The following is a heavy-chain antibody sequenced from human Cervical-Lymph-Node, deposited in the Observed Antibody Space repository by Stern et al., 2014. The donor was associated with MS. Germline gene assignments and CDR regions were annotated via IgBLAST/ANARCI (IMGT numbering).Heavy chain of an antibody. CDR1: GHTFNSHA. Sequence: QVQLVQSGAEVKKPGASVKVSCKASGHTFNSHAITWVRQVPGQGLEWVGWITSYNGNTNYAQKLQGRVTMTSATSTSTAYMELRSLRFDDTAVYYCATDMGFEAAAHDYWGQGTLVTVSS. D-gene: IGHD6-13*01. V-gene: IGHV1-18*01. CDR2: ITSYNGNT. CDR3: ATDMGFEAAAHDY. J-gene: IGHJ4*02.